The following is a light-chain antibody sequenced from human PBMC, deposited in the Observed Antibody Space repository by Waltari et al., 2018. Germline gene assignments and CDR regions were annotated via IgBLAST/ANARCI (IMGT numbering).Light chain of an antibody. Sequence: DIQLTQSPSFLSASVGDRVTITCRASQGISSYLAWYQQKPGKAPELLIYAASTLQSGVPSRFSGSGSGKEFTLTISSLQPEDCATYDCRQHNTYPLTFGGGTKVEIK. CDR1: QGISSY. V-gene: IGKV1-9*01. CDR2: AAS. CDR3: RQHNTYPLT. J-gene: IGKJ4*01.